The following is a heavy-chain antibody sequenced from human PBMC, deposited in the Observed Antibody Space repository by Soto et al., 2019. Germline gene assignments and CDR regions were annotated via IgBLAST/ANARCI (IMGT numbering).Heavy chain of an antibody. CDR1: GYTFTSYG. D-gene: IGHD4-4*01. Sequence: ASVTVSCKASGYTFTSYGISWVRQAPGQGLEWMGWISAYNGNTNYAQKLQGRVTMTTDTSTSTAYMELRSLRSDDTAVYYCARADYTHQSSYSDYYYGMDVWGQGTTVTVSS. V-gene: IGHV1-18*01. CDR2: ISAYNGNT. CDR3: ARADYTHQSSYSDYYYGMDV. J-gene: IGHJ6*02.